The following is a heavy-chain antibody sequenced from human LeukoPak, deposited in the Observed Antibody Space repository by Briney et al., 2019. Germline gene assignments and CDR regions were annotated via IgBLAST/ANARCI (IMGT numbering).Heavy chain of an antibody. Sequence: SETLSLTCAVYGGSFSGYYWSWIRQPPGKGLEWIGEINHSGSTNYNPSLKSRVTISVDTSKNQFSLKLSSVTAADTAVYYCAREGGWGSGVDYWGQGTLVTVSS. V-gene: IGHV4-34*01. D-gene: IGHD2-21*01. CDR1: GGSFSGYY. J-gene: IGHJ4*02. CDR2: INHSGST. CDR3: AREGGWGSGVDY.